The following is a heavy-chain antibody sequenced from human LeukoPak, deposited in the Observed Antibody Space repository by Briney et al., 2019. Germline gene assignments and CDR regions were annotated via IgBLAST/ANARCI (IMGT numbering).Heavy chain of an antibody. Sequence: GGSLRLSCAASGFTFSGYAMSWVRQAPGKGLELVSGIRDSGGSTYYADSVKGHLTISRDNSKKTLYLQMNSLRAEDTAVYYCAKIAPWGKVTATDGFDYWGQGTQVLVSS. CDR1: GFTFSGYA. V-gene: IGHV3-23*01. J-gene: IGHJ4*02. CDR2: IRDSGGST. D-gene: IGHD2-21*02. CDR3: AKIAPWGKVTATDGFDY.